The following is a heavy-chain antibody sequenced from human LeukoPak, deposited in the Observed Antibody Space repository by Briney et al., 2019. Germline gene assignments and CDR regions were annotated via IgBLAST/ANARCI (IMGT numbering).Heavy chain of an antibody. CDR2: ISYDGSNK. CDR3: ARAGGFPRHYFDY. Sequence: GRSLSLSCAASGFTFSSYAMHWVRQAPGKGLEWVAVISYDGSNKYYADSVKGRFTISRDNSKNTLYLQMNSLRAEDTAVYYCARAGGFPRHYFDYWGQGTLVTVSS. J-gene: IGHJ4*02. CDR1: GFTFSSYA. V-gene: IGHV3-30-3*01. D-gene: IGHD3-16*01.